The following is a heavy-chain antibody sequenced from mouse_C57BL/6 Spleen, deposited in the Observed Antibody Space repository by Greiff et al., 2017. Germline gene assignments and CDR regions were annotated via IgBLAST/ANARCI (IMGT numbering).Heavy chain of an antibody. CDR3: ASTAQATEDAMDY. CDR2: IWTGGGT. CDR1: GFSLTSYA. Sequence: VHLVESGPGLVAPSQSLSITCTVSGFSLTSYAISWVRQPPGKGLEWLGVIWTGGGTNYNSALKSRLSISQDNSKSQVFLKMNSLQTDDTARYYCASTAQATEDAMDYWGQGTSVTVSS. V-gene: IGHV2-9-1*01. J-gene: IGHJ4*01. D-gene: IGHD3-2*02.